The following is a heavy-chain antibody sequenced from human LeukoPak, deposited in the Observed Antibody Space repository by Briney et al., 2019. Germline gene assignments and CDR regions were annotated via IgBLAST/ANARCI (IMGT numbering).Heavy chain of an antibody. Sequence: GGSLRLSCAASGFTFSSYEMNWVRQAPGKGLEWVSYISSSGSTIYYPDSVKGRFTISRDNAKNSLYLQMNSLRAEDTAVYYCARASDTAMAHDAFDIWGQGTMVTVSS. CDR2: ISSSGSTI. J-gene: IGHJ3*02. CDR3: ARASDTAMAHDAFDI. CDR1: GFTFSSYE. D-gene: IGHD5-18*01. V-gene: IGHV3-48*03.